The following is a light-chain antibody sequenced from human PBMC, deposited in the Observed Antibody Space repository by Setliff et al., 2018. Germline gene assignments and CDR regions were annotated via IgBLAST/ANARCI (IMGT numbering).Light chain of an antibody. CDR3: SSYAGSSTPYV. J-gene: IGLJ1*01. V-gene: IGLV2-8*01. Sequence: QSVLTQPPSASGSPGQSVTISCTGTSSDVGGYNYVSWYQQHPGNAPKLMIYEVSKRPSGVPDRFSGSKSGNTASLTVSGLQAEDEADYYCSSYAGSSTPYVFGTGTKVTVL. CDR1: SSDVGGYNY. CDR2: EVS.